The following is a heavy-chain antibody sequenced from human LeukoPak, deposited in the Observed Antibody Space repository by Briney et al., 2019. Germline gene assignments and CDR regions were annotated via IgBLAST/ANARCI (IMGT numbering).Heavy chain of an antibody. CDR3: AKAAMIVVASWFDP. J-gene: IGHJ5*02. CDR2: ISWNSGSI. CDR1: GFTFDDYA. V-gene: IGHV3-9*01. Sequence: GGSLRLSCAASGFTFDDYAMHWVRQAPGKGLEWVSGISWNSGSIGYADSVKGRFTISRDNAKNSLYLQMNSLRAEDTALYYCAKAAMIVVASWFDPWGQGTLVTVSP. D-gene: IGHD3-22*01.